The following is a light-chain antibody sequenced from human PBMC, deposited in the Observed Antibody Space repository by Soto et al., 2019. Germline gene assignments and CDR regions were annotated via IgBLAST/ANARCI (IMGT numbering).Light chain of an antibody. CDR2: GAS. Sequence: QLTQSPSSLSASVGDRVTITCRASQDVSRYLAWYQQKAGKAPKLLIYGASPLQSGVPSRFSGFGSLTEFTLAISSLQPEDMETYHFQQLQRISLIFGPRPTLDV. CDR1: QDVSRY. V-gene: IGKV1-9*01. J-gene: IGKJ3*01. CDR3: QQLQRISLI.